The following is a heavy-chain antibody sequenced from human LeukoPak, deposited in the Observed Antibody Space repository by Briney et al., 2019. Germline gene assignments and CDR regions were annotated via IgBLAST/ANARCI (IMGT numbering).Heavy chain of an antibody. CDR3: AKDRMYGALDY. CDR1: GFTVSSNH. V-gene: IGHV3-53*01. D-gene: IGHD4-17*01. Sequence: GSLRFSCAASGFTVSSNHMSWVRQAPGKGLEWVSVTYSGDSTYYADSVKGRFTISRDNSRNTLYLQMNSLRADDTAVYYCAKDRMYGALDYWGQGTLVTVSS. J-gene: IGHJ4*02. CDR2: TYSGDST.